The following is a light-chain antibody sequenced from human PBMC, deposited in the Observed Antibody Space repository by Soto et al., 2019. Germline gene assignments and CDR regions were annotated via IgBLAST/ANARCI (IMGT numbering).Light chain of an antibody. CDR2: GAS. Sequence: EIVLTQSPGTLSLSPGARATLSCRASQSISSSYLAWYQQKPGQAPRLLIYGASSRATGIPDRFSGRGSGTDFTLTISRLEPEDFAVYYCQQYGSSPPMYTFGQGTKVEIK. V-gene: IGKV3-20*01. CDR3: QQYGSSPPMYT. CDR1: QSISSSY. J-gene: IGKJ2*01.